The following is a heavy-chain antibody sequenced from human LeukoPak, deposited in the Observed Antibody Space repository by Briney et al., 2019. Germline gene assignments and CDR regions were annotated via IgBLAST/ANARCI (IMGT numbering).Heavy chain of an antibody. Sequence: PGGSLRLSCAASGFTFSSYAMSWVRQAPGKGLEWVSATSGSGGSTYYADSVKGRFTISRDNSKNTLYLQMNSLRAEDTAVYYCAKAPPRRYCSGGSCYLLYFDYWGQGTLVTVSS. V-gene: IGHV3-23*01. CDR1: GFTFSSYA. D-gene: IGHD2-15*01. J-gene: IGHJ4*02. CDR2: TSGSGGST. CDR3: AKAPPRRYCSGGSCYLLYFDY.